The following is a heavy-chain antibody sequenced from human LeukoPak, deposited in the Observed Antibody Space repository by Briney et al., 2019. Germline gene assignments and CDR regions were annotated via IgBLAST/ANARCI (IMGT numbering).Heavy chain of an antibody. V-gene: IGHV3-23*01. CDR2: ISGSGGST. CDR1: GFTFSSYA. CDR3: AKGPSHYYGSGNDY. J-gene: IGHJ4*02. Sequence: GGSLRLSCAASGFTFSSYAVSWVRQAPGKGLEWVSAISGSGGSTYYADSVKGRFTISRDNSKNTLYLQMNGLRAEDTAVYYCAKGPSHYYGSGNDYWGQGTLVTVSS. D-gene: IGHD3-10*01.